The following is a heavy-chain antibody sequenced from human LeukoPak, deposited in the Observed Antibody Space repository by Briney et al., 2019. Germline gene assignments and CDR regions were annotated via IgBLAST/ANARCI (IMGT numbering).Heavy chain of an antibody. CDR1: GGSISSGSYY. D-gene: IGHD2-2*01. CDR3: ARRGYCSSTSCYYYYGMDV. CDR2: IYTSGST. Sequence: SETLSLTCTVSGGSISSGSYYWSWIRQPAGKGLEWIGRIYTSGSTNYNPSLKSRVTISVDTSKNQFSLKLSSVTAADTAVYYCARRGYCSSTSCYYYYGMDVWGQGTTVTVSS. J-gene: IGHJ6*02. V-gene: IGHV4-61*02.